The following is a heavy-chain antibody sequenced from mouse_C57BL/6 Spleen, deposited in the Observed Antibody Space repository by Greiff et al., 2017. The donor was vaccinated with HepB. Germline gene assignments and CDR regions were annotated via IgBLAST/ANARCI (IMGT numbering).Heavy chain of an antibody. Sequence: DVMLVESGEGLVKPGGSLKLSCAASGFTFSSYAMSWVRQTPEKRLEWVAYISSGGDYIYYADTVKGRFTISRDNARNTLYLQMSSLKSEDTAMYYCTRGGYSTAWFAYWGQGTLVTVSA. V-gene: IGHV5-9-1*02. D-gene: IGHD2-5*01. CDR3: TRGGYSTAWFAY. CDR2: ISSGGDYI. CDR1: GFTFSSYA. J-gene: IGHJ3*01.